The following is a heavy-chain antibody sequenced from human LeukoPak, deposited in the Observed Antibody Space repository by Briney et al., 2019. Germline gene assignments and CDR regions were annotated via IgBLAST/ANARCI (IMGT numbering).Heavy chain of an antibody. CDR1: GFTFSSYS. CDR2: ISSSSSYI. CDR3: ARAGIAAAGMGDY. J-gene: IGHJ4*02. V-gene: IGHV3-21*01. Sequence: GGSLRLSCAAFGFTFSSYSMNWVRQAPGKGLEWVSSISSSSSYIYYADSVKGRFTISRDNAKNSLYLQMNSLRAEDTAVYYCARAGIAAAGMGDYWGQGTLVTVSS. D-gene: IGHD6-13*01.